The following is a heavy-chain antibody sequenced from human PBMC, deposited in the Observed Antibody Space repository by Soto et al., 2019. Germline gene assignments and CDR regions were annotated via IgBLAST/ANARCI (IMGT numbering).Heavy chain of an antibody. CDR3: ARDRGSYALDY. CDR2: ISAYNGQT. D-gene: IGHD1-26*01. J-gene: IGHJ4*02. V-gene: IGHV1-18*01. Sequence: QVQLVPSGAEMKNPGASVKVSCKASGYTFTSYGICWVRQAPGQGLEWMGWISAYNGQTNYSQSLQGRVTMTTDTSTSTAYMELRSLRSDDTAVYYCARDRGSYALDYWGQGTLVTVSS. CDR1: GYTFTSYG.